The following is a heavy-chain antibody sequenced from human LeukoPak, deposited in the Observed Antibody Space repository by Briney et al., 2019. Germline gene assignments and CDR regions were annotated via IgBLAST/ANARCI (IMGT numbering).Heavy chain of an antibody. D-gene: IGHD6-13*01. CDR2: IYHSGST. V-gene: IGHV4-38-2*02. CDR1: GYSISSGYY. J-gene: IGHJ2*01. CDR3: ARRILGSSAAGIHWYFDL. Sequence: SETLSLTCTVSGYSISSGYYWGWIRQPPGKGLEWIGSIYHSGSTYYNPSLTSRVTISVDTSKNQFSLKLSSVTAADTAVYYCARRILGSSAAGIHWYFDLWGRGTLVTVSS.